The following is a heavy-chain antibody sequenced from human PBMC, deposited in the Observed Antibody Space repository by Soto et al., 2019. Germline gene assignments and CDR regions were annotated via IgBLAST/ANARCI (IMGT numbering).Heavy chain of an antibody. J-gene: IGHJ4*02. CDR3: ARVRDY. V-gene: IGHV4-30-2*01. CDR1: GGSISSGGYS. Sequence: QLQLLESGSGLVNPSQTLSLTCAVSGGSISSGGYSWGWIRQPPGTALEWIGYIYHSVSTYYNPSLKSRVTISVDRSKTQFSLMLSSVTAAETAVYYCARVRDYWGQGTLVTVSS. CDR2: IYHSVST.